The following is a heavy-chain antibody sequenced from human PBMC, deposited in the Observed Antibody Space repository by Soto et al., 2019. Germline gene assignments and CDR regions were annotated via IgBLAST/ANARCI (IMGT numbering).Heavy chain of an antibody. Sequence: PSETLSLTCTVSGGSISGYYWSWLRQPPGKGLEWIGSIYYSGSTYYNPSLKSRVTISVDTSKNQFSLKLSSVTAADTAVYYCASMPYYDFWSGYYRPYYYGMDVWGQGTTVTVSS. J-gene: IGHJ6*02. V-gene: IGHV4-59*05. CDR2: IYYSGST. CDR3: ASMPYYDFWSGYYRPYYYGMDV. CDR1: GGSISGYY. D-gene: IGHD3-3*01.